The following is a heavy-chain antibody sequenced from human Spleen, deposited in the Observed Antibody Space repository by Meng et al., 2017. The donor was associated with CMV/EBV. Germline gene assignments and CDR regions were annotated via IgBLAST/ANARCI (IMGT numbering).Heavy chain of an antibody. D-gene: IGHD4-17*01. CDR3: ATDSDGDYDFEY. CDR1: GLDFKSYG. J-gene: IGHJ4*02. Sequence: GESLKISCTASGLDFKSYGMDWVRQAPGKGLEWISHINSVSNNIGYADSVKGRFTISRDIAGNSLYLQMNSLRAEDTAVYYCATDSDGDYDFEYWGQGTLVTVSS. CDR2: INSVSNNI. V-gene: IGHV3-48*04.